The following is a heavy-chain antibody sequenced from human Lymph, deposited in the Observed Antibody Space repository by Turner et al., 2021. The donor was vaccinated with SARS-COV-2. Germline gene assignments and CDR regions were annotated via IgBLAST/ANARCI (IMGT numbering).Heavy chain of an antibody. J-gene: IGHJ4*02. V-gene: IGHV3-53*01. D-gene: IGHD4-17*01. CDR3: ARVLPYGDYFDF. CDR1: GFTVSSNY. Sequence: EVQLVESGGGLTQPGGSLRLYCAASGFTVSSNYISWVRQAPGKGLECVSLIYSGGSTLYADSVKGRFTISRDNSKNTLYLQMNSLRADDTAVYYCARVLPYGDYFDFWGQGTLVTVSS. CDR2: IYSGGST.